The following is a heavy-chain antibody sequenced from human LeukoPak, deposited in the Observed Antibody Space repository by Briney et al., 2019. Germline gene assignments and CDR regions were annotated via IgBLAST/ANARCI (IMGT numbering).Heavy chain of an antibody. CDR3: ARGPRGYSGYGLLRFDY. V-gene: IGHV4-39*01. J-gene: IGHJ4*02. CDR2: ISYSGST. Sequence: PSETLSLTCTVSGDSISSSSYYWDWIRQPPGKGLEWIGSISYSGSTHYNPSLKSRVTISVDTSKNQFSLKLTSVTAADTAVYYCARGPRGYSGYGLLRFDYWGQGTLVSVSS. CDR1: GDSISSSSYY. D-gene: IGHD5-12*01.